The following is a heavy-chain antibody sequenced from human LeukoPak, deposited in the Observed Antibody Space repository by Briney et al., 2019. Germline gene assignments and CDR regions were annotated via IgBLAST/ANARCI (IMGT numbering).Heavy chain of an antibody. Sequence: KSGGSLRLSCAASGFTFSDYSMHWVRQAPGKGLEWVSCISSTSSYIYYADSVRGRFTISRDNAKNSLYLQMNSLRAEDTAVYYCARGQLWQTGWFDPWGQGTLVTVSS. CDR2: ISSTSSYI. V-gene: IGHV3-21*03. CDR1: GFTFSDYS. D-gene: IGHD5-18*01. CDR3: ARGQLWQTGWFDP. J-gene: IGHJ5*02.